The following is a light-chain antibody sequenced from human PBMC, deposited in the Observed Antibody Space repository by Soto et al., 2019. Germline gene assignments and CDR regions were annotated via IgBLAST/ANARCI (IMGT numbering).Light chain of an antibody. CDR1: QSVSSSY. Sequence: EIVLTQSPGTLSLSPGERATLSCRASQSVSSSYLAWYQQKPGQAPRLLIYGASSRATGIPDRFSGSGSGTDFTLTISRLEPEDFAVYYWQQYGGSPLTFGGGTKVEIK. CDR3: QQYGGSPLT. V-gene: IGKV3-20*01. J-gene: IGKJ4*01. CDR2: GAS.